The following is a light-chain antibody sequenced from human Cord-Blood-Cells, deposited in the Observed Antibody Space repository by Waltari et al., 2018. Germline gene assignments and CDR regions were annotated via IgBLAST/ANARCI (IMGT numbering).Light chain of an antibody. CDR1: QSLVYSDGNTS. V-gene: IGKV2-30*01. J-gene: IGKJ3*01. CDR3: MQGTHWPT. CDR2: KVS. Sequence: VVMTQSSLHLPVTLGQPASLPCRSSQSLVYSDGNTSLKWCQQRRDHSPRRLIYKVSNRDSGVPDRFSGRCAGTDFTLKSSRVDDEYVVVYYCMQGTHWPTFGPGTKVDIK.